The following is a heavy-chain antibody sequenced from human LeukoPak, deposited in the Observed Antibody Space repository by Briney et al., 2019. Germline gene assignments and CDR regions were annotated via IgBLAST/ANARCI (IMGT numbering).Heavy chain of an antibody. CDR3: ARSRTGNYFAY. Sequence: GGSLRLSCAASGFAFSGYSMYWVRQAPGKGLEWLSYISSGSSTIYYADSVKGRFTISRDNAKNSLYLQMNSLRAEDTAVYYCARSRTGNYFAYWRQGTLVTVSS. CDR2: ISSGSSTI. V-gene: IGHV3-48*01. D-gene: IGHD2-8*02. CDR1: GFAFSGYS. J-gene: IGHJ4*02.